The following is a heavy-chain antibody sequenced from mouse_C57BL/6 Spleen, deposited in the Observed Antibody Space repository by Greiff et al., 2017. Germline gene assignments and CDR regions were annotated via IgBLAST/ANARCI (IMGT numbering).Heavy chain of an antibody. V-gene: IGHV8-12*01. D-gene: IGHD1-1*01. CDR3: ARSGIYYYGSSPWFAY. Sequence: QVTLKESGPGILQSSQTLSLTCSFSGFSLSTSGMGVSWIRQPSGKGLEWLAHIYWDDDKRYNPSLKSRLTISKDTSRNQVFLKITSVDTADTATYYCARSGIYYYGSSPWFAYWGQGTLVTVSA. J-gene: IGHJ3*01. CDR1: GFSLSTSGMG. CDR2: IYWDDDK.